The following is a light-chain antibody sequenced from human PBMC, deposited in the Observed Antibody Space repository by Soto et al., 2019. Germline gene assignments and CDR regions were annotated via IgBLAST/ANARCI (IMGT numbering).Light chain of an antibody. CDR2: EVS. CDR3: SSYVGSNNLL. V-gene: IGLV2-8*01. CDR1: SSDVGGYNY. Sequence: QSALTQPPSASGSPGQSVTISCTGTSSDVGGYNYVSWYQQHPGKAPKLMIYEVSKRPSGVPDRFSGSKSDNMASLTVSGLQAEDEADYYCSSYVGSNNLLFGGGTKLTVL. J-gene: IGLJ2*01.